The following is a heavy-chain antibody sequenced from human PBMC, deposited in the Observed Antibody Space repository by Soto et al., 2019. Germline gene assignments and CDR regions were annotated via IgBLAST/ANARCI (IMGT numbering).Heavy chain of an antibody. D-gene: IGHD5-18*01. CDR3: ARDVTAMEALYYYDT. CDR2: ILPFLGTT. Sequence: QLQLVQSGAAVKKPGSSVKASCKASGGTLNTYTISWVRQAPGQGLEWMGSILPFLGTTNYARKFQGRVTINADQSTSTMELSSLRSEDTAVYFCARDVTAMEALYYYDTWGQGTLVTVSS. V-gene: IGHV1-69*08. J-gene: IGHJ4*02. CDR1: GGTLNTYT.